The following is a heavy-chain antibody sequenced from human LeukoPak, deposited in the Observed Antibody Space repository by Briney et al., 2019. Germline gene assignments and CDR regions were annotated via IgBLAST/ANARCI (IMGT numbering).Heavy chain of an antibody. CDR3: ARAEDYYGSGSYFLLY. Sequence: GGSLRLSCAASGFTFSSYWMHWVRQAPGKGLVWVSRINSDGSSTSYADSVKGRFTISRDNSKNTLYLQMNSLRAEDTAVYYCARAEDYYGSGSYFLLYWGQGTLVTVSS. J-gene: IGHJ4*02. D-gene: IGHD3-10*01. CDR2: INSDGSST. V-gene: IGHV3-74*01. CDR1: GFTFSSYW.